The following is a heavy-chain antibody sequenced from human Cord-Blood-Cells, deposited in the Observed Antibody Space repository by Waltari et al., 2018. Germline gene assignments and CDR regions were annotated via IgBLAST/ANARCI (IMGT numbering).Heavy chain of an antibody. CDR3: ARPHSSSDAFDI. D-gene: IGHD6-6*01. CDR1: GCSISSSSYY. Sequence: QLQLQESGPGLVKPSETLSPTCTVSGCSISSSSYYWRWIRQPPGKGLEWLGSIYYSGSTYYNPSLKSRVTISVDTSKNQFSLKLSSVTAADTAVYYCARPHSSSDAFDIWGQGTMVTVSS. J-gene: IGHJ3*02. V-gene: IGHV4-39*01. CDR2: IYYSGST.